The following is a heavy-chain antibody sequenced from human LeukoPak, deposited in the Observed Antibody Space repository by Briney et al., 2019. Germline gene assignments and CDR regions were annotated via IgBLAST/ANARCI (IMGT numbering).Heavy chain of an antibody. Sequence: LETLSLTCTVSGGSISSSTYYWGWIRQPPGKGLEWIASIYYSGSTYYNPSLKSRVTISVDTSKNQFSLKVSSVTAADTAVYYCARLPAATDIWGQGTMVTVSS. CDR2: IYYSGST. V-gene: IGHV4-39*01. CDR1: GGSISSSTYY. CDR3: ARLPAATDI. J-gene: IGHJ3*02.